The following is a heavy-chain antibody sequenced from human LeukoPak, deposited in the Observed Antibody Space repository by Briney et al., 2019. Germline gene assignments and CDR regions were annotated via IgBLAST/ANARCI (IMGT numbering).Heavy chain of an antibody. CDR2: ISSNGDTT. CDR3: VKRSTYFFDY. CDR1: GFIFSSYT. Sequence: PGGSLRLSCSASGFIFSSYTMHWVRQAPGKGLEYVSAISSNGDTTYYADSVKGRFTISGDNSKNTLYLQMSSLRAEDTAVYYCVKRSTYFFDYWGQGTLVTVSS. V-gene: IGHV3-64D*06. J-gene: IGHJ4*02.